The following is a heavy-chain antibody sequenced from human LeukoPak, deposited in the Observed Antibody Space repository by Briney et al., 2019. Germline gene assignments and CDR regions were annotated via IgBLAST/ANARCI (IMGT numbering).Heavy chain of an antibody. CDR1: GFRLSSYA. V-gene: IGHV3-23*01. J-gene: IGHJ4*02. Sequence: GGSLRLSCATSGFRLSSYAMSWVRQAPGKGLEWVSVISGSDDNAYYGDSMKGRFIISRDTSKNILYLQMNSLRAEDTAIYYCAKHSHSWYIGYFEYWGQGTLVTVSS. CDR2: ISGSDDNA. CDR3: AKHSHSWYIGYFEY. D-gene: IGHD6-13*01.